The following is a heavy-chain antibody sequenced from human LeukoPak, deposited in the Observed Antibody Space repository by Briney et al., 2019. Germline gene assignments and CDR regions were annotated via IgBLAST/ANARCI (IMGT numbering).Heavy chain of an antibody. CDR2: SYSGGSA. CDR1: GGSISSSNYY. Sequence: SETLSLTCIVPGGSISSSNYYWAWIRQPPGKGLEWIGTSYSGGSAYYNPSLTSRVSISKDTSDNQFSLRLYSVTAADTAVYYCAKDVWTAVYAALQHYYYYYGMDVWGQGTTVTVSS. D-gene: IGHD2/OR15-2a*01. J-gene: IGHJ6*02. V-gene: IGHV4-39*07. CDR3: AKDVWTAVYAALQHYYYYYGMDV.